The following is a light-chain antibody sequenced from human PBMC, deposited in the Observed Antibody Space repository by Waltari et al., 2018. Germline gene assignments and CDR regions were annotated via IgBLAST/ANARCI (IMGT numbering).Light chain of an antibody. CDR2: QSS. J-gene: IGLJ2*01. V-gene: IGLV3-1*01. CDR3: QAWDNNVVV. Sequence: SYELIQPPSVSVSPGQTARLTCSGDKLGDKYASWYQQRPGQSPVLVIYQSSKRPSGIPERFSGSNSGNTASLTIGGTQTMDEADYYCQAWDNNVVVFGGGTKLTVL. CDR1: KLGDKY.